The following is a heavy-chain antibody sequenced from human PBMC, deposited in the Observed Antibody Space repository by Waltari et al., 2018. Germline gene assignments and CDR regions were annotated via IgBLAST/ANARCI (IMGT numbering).Heavy chain of an antibody. D-gene: IGHD3-3*01. V-gene: IGHV4-34*01. CDR1: GASFSDYY. Sequence: QVQLQQWGAGLLGPSETLSLTCAVYGASFSDYYWGWVRQPPGKGLEWICQLRHPGSTNYNPSLKSRVAISIDTPRSQFSLRLSSVTAADTALYFCTRGGNYDFWSHRPFVDPWGQGTLVTVSS. CDR3: TRGGNYDFWSHRPFVDP. CDR2: LRHPGST. J-gene: IGHJ5*02.